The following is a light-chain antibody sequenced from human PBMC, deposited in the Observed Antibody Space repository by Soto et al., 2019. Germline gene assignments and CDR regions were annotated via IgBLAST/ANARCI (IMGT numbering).Light chain of an antibody. J-gene: IGKJ1*01. CDR1: QNIGSW. CDR3: QHYNTYWT. V-gene: IGKV1-5*01. Sequence: DIQMTQFPSTLSASVGDRVTITCRASQNIGSWLAWYQQKPGKAPKVLIYDVSNLATGVPSRFSGSGSGTEFTLTISSLQPDDFATYYCQHYNTYWTFGQGTKVEIK. CDR2: DVS.